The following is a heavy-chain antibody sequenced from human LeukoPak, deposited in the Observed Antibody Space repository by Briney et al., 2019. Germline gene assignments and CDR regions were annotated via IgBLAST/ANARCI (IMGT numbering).Heavy chain of an antibody. D-gene: IGHD5-18*01. CDR3: VRDPDTASPMDV. CDR1: GGTFSSYA. J-gene: IGHJ6*04. Sequence: SVKVFCKASGGTFSSYAISWVRLAPGQGLEWMGVIIPIFGTANYAQKFQGRVTITADKSTSTAYMELSSLRSENTAVYYCVRDPDTASPMDVWGKGTTVTVSS. CDR2: IIPIFGTA. V-gene: IGHV1-69*06.